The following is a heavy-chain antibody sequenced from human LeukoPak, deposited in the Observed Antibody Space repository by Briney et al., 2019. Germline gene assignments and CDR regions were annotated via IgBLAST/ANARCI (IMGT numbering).Heavy chain of an antibody. CDR2: VSHDYST. V-gene: IGHV3-23*01. D-gene: IGHD1-1*01. J-gene: IGHJ4*02. CDR1: GFTFSNYD. CDR3: AKASNTWNYFDY. Sequence: GGSLRLSCAASGFTFSNYDMSWVRQAPGKGREWVSTVSHDYSTYYADSVKGRFTISRDNSKNTLSLQMNSLRAEDTAIYYCAKASNTWNYFDYWGQGTLVTVSS.